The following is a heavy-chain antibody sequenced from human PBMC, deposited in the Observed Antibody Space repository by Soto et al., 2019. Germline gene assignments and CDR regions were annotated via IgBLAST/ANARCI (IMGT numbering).Heavy chain of an antibody. J-gene: IGHJ3*02. Sequence: KPSETLSLTCAVYGGSFSGYYWSWIRQPPGEGLEWIGEINHSGSTNYNPSLKSRVTISVDTSKNQFSLKLSSVTAADTAVYYCARGRGRAFDIWGQGTMVTVSS. CDR1: GGSFSGYY. CDR2: INHSGST. CDR3: ARGRGRAFDI. V-gene: IGHV4-34*01.